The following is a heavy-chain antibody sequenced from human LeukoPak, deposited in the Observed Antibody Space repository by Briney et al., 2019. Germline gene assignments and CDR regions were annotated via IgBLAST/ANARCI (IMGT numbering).Heavy chain of an antibody. J-gene: IGHJ1*01. CDR2: ISAYNGNT. CDR3: AIYGYQPLDITYFQH. Sequence: GASVKVSCKASGYTFTSYYMQWVRQAPGQGLEWMGWISAYNGNTNYAQKLQGRVTMTTDTSTSTAYMALRSLRSNHTAVYYCAIYGYQPLDITYFQHWGQGTLVTVSS. V-gene: IGHV1-18*04. D-gene: IGHD2-2*01. CDR1: GYTFTSYY.